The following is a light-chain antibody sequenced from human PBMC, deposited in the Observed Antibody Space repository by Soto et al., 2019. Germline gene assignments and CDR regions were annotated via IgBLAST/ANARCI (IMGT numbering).Light chain of an antibody. CDR2: GAS. CDR3: QQFGSSIPHT. Sequence: EIVMTQSPGTLSLSPGERATISCRASQVIGSRYLAWYHQKSGQAPRLLIYGASSRATGIPDRFSGSGSGTDFTLTISRLEPEEFGVYYCQQFGSSIPHTFGQGTKLEIK. J-gene: IGKJ2*01. V-gene: IGKV3-20*01. CDR1: QVIGSRY.